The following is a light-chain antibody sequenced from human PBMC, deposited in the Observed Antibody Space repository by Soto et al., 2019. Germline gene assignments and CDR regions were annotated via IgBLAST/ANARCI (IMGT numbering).Light chain of an antibody. Sequence: QLVLTQPPSVSGAPGQRVTISCTGSSSNIGAGYDVHWYQHLPGTAPKLLIYGNINRPSGAPDRFSGSKSGTSASLAITGLQAEDEADYYCQSYDSSLSGSVVFGGGTKLTVL. CDR2: GNI. CDR3: QSYDSSLSGSVV. V-gene: IGLV1-40*01. J-gene: IGLJ2*01. CDR1: SSNIGAGYD.